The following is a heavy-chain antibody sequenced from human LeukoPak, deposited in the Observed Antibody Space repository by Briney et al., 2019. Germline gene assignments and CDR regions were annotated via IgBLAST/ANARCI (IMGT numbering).Heavy chain of an antibody. V-gene: IGHV4-4*09. CDR3: ARKAIAAAGLVDY. D-gene: IGHD6-13*01. CDR1: GGSISSYY. CDR2: VYTSGST. J-gene: IGHJ4*02. Sequence: SETLSLTCTVSGGSISSYYWSWIRQPPGKGLEWIGYVYTSGSTNYNPSLKSRVTISVDTSKNQFSLKLSSVTAADTAVYYCARKAIAAAGLVDYWGQGTLVTVSS.